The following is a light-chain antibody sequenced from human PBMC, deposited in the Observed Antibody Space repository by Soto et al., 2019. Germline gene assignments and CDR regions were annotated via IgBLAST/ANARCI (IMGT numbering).Light chain of an antibody. V-gene: IGLV2-14*01. CDR1: SSDIGDYNY. Sequence: QSALTQPASVSGSPGQSITISCTGTSSDIGDYNYVSWCQQYPGKVPKLVIYDVSHRPSGVSNRFSGSKSGNTASLTISGLQAEDEADYYCSSSTTTTSLVVFGGGTKLTVL. J-gene: IGLJ3*02. CDR3: SSSTTTTSLVV. CDR2: DVS.